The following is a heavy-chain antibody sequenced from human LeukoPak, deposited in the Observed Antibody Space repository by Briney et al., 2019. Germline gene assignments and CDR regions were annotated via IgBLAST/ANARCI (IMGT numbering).Heavy chain of an antibody. CDR3: ARVNYVSSGWGAPFDH. V-gene: IGHV3-48*03. CDR2: ITETGSII. J-gene: IGHJ4*02. Sequence: GGSLRLSCAASGFTFSSYGMSWVRQTPGKGLEWLSYITETGSIIYYADSVKGRFAISRDNAKNSLYLQINSLRAEDTAVYYCARVNYVSSGWGAPFDHWGQGTLVTVSS. D-gene: IGHD1-7*01. CDR1: GFTFSSYG.